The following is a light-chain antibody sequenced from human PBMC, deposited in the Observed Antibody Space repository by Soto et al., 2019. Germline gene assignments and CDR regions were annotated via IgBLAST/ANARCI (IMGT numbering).Light chain of an antibody. CDR2: DAS. CDR1: QDISNY. V-gene: IGKV1-33*01. CDR3: QQYDNRPIT. Sequence: DIQMTQSPSSLSASVGDRVTITCQASQDISNYLNWYQQKPGKAPKLLIYDASNLETGVPSRFSGSGSETDFTFTISSLQPEDIATYYCQQYDNRPITFGQWTRLEIK. J-gene: IGKJ5*01.